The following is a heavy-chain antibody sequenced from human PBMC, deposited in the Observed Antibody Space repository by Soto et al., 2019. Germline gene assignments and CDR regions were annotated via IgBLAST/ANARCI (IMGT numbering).Heavy chain of an antibody. V-gene: IGHV5-51*01. D-gene: IGHD1-1*01. CDR3: AMTTSGDH. CDR2: IYPNDSDT. Sequence: GESLKISCKGSGNDFITYWIGWVRQKPGKGLEWMGMIYPNDSDTRYSPSFQGHVTISADRSINTAYLQWSSLKASDTAMYYCAMTTSGDHWGQGTLVTVS. CDR1: GNDFITYW. J-gene: IGHJ4*02.